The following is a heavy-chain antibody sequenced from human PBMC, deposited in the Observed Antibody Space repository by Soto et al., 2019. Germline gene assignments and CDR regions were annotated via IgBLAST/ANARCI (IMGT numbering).Heavy chain of an antibody. CDR3: ARALGYGPLGWFDP. D-gene: IGHD5-18*01. CDR2: IYNSGST. CDR1: GGSISNYY. Sequence: PSETLSLTCPVSGGSISNYYWSWTRQPPGKGLEWIGYIYNSGSTKYNPSLKGRVTILVDTSKKQFSLKLSSVTAADTAVYYCARALGYGPLGWFDPWGQGILVTVSS. J-gene: IGHJ5*02. V-gene: IGHV4-59*01.